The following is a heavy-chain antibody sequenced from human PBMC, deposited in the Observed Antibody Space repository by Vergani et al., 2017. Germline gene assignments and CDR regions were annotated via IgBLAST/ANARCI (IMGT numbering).Heavy chain of an antibody. CDR2: ISYDGSNK. V-gene: IGHV3-30*03. D-gene: IGHD6-6*01. J-gene: IGHJ5*02. Sequence: QVQLVESGGGVVQPGRSLRLSCAASGFTFSSYGMHWVRQAPGKGLEWVAVISYDGSNKYYADSVKGRFTISRDNSKNTLYLQMNSLRAEDTAVYYCARDSYYSSSLDHNWFDPWGQGTLVTVSS. CDR1: GFTFSSYG. CDR3: ARDSYYSSSLDHNWFDP.